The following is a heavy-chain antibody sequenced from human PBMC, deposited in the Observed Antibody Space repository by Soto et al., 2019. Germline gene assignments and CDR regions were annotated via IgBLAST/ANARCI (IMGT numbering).Heavy chain of an antibody. Sequence: QVQLVQSGAEVKKPGSSVKVSCKASGGTFSSYSINWVRQAPGQGLEWMGEIIPIFGTANYAQKFQGRVTITADESASTAYMELSSLRSEDTAVYYCARDGGRHSGGIDYWGQGTLVTISS. CDR3: ARDGGRHSGGIDY. V-gene: IGHV1-69*01. CDR1: GGTFSSYS. J-gene: IGHJ4*02. D-gene: IGHD1-26*01. CDR2: IIPIFGTA.